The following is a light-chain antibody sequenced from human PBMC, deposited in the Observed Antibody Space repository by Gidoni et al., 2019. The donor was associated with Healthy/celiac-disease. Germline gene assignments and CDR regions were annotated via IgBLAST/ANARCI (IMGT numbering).Light chain of an antibody. CDR1: VLAKKY. Sequence: SDALTQPSSVSVAPGQTARITCSGDVLAKKYARWFQQKPGQAPVLVSYKDSERSSGIPERFSGSSSGTTVTLTISGAQVVDEADYYCYSAADNNVVFGGGTKLTVL. V-gene: IGLV3-27*01. CDR2: KDS. J-gene: IGLJ2*01. CDR3: YSAADNNVV.